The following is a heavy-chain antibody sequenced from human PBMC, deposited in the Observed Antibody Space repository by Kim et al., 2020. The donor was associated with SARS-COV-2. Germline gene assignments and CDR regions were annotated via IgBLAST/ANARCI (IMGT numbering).Heavy chain of an antibody. Sequence: VKGRLTISRNNSKNTLYLQMSSLRAEDTAVYYCVKGALRYFDWLPDAFDIWGQGTMVTVSS. J-gene: IGHJ3*02. V-gene: IGHV3-64D*06. CDR3: VKGALRYFDWLPDAFDI. D-gene: IGHD3-9*01.